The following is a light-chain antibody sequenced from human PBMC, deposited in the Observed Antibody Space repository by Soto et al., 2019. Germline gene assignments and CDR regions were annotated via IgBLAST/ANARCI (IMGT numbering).Light chain of an antibody. V-gene: IGKV1-6*01. CDR1: QAIRND. CDR3: LQDYTYPWT. CDR2: GAS. Sequence: AIPMTQSPSSLSASVGDRVTITCRASQAIRNDLGWYQQKPGKAPNLLIFGASNLQAGVPVRFSASGSGTNFILTISNLQPEDFASYYCLQDYTYPWTFGQGTKVDI. J-gene: IGKJ1*01.